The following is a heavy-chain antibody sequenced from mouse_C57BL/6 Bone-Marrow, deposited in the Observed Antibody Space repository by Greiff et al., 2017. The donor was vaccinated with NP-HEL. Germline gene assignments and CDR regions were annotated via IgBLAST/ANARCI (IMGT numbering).Heavy chain of an antibody. CDR3: ARYRNYYGSSYVYFDV. D-gene: IGHD1-1*01. J-gene: IGHJ1*03. CDR2: ISYSGST. V-gene: IGHV3-8*01. Sequence: EVQRVESGPGLAKPSQTLSLTCSVTGYSITSDYWNWIRKFPGNKLEYMGYISYSGSTYYNPSLKSRISITRDTSKNQYYLQLNSVTTEDAATYYCARYRNYYGSSYVYFDVWGTGTTVTVSS. CDR1: GYSITSDY.